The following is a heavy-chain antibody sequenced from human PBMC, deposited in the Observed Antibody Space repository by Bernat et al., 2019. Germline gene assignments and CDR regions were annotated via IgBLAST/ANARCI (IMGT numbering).Heavy chain of an antibody. CDR2: IKSKTDGGTT. Sequence: EVQLVESGGGLVKPGGSLRLSCAASGFTFSNAWMGWVRQAPGKGLGWVGRIKSKTDGGTTDYAAPVKGRFTISRDDSKNTLYLQMNSLNTEDTAVYYCITDVPGGSYPFDYWGQGALVTVSS. V-gene: IGHV3-15*07. J-gene: IGHJ4*02. D-gene: IGHD3-10*01. CDR3: ITDVPGGSYPFDY. CDR1: GFTFSNAW.